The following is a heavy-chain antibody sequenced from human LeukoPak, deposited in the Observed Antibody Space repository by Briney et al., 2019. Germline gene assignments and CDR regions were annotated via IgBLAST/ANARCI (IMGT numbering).Heavy chain of an antibody. CDR1: GFTFSSYV. V-gene: IGHV3-23*01. Sequence: GGSLRLSCAASGFTFSSYVMSWVRQAPGKGLEWVSAIRGYSLNVYNAQSLKGRFTVSRDNSKNTLYLQVNDLRVDDTAVYYCAKGQMVRGVTTSYYMDAWGKGTRATVSS. J-gene: IGHJ6*03. CDR2: IRGYSLNV. CDR3: AKGQMVRGVTTSYYMDA. D-gene: IGHD3-10*01.